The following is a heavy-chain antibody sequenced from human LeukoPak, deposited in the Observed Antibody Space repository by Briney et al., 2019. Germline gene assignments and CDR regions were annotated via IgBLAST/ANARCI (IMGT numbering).Heavy chain of an antibody. D-gene: IGHD3-22*01. CDR2: LYYSGST. J-gene: IGHJ4*02. Sequence: SETLSLTCTVSGGSISIYYWSWIRQPPGGGREGIGYLYYSGSTDYTPSIKSRVTISVDTSKNTFSLKLSSVTAADTAVYCCARPSSGYYPFIDYWGQGTLVTVSS. CDR3: ARPSSGYYPFIDY. CDR1: GGSISIYY. V-gene: IGHV4-59*08.